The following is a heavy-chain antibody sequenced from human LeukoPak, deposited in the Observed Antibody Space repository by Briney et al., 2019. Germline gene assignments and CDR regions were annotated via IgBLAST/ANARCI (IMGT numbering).Heavy chain of an antibody. CDR1: GGSISSSSYY. Sequence: SETLSLTCTVSGGSISSSSYYWGWIRQPPGRGLEWIGSIYYSGSTYYNPSLKSRVTISVDTSKNQFSLKLSSVTAADTAVYYCARHSRAYYYYYMDVWGKGTTVTISS. CDR3: ARHSRAYYYYYMDV. J-gene: IGHJ6*03. V-gene: IGHV4-39*01. CDR2: IYYSGST.